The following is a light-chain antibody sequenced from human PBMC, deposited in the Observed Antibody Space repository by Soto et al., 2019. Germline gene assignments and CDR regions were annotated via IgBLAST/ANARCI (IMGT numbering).Light chain of an antibody. CDR1: QSISSK. Sequence: EIKMAQSPDTLSVSPGERATLSCRASQSISSKLAWYQQRPGQAPRLLIYGASTRATGVPARFSGSGSGTEFTLTISSLQSEDFAVYYCQQRSNWPPWTFGQGTKVDIK. J-gene: IGKJ1*01. V-gene: IGKV3-15*01. CDR2: GAS. CDR3: QQRSNWPPWT.